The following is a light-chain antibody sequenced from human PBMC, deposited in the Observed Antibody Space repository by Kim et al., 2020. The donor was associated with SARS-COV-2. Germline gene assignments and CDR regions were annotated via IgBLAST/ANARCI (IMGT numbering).Light chain of an antibody. J-gene: IGLJ3*02. CDR1: SSDIGASNY. CDR3: TSFTNSATGV. Sequence: QSVLTQPASVSGSPGQSITISCTGTSSDIGASNYIAWYQQHPGKAPKLMIYDVSKRPSGVSDRFSGSKSGNTASLTVSGLQAEDEADDYCTSFTNSATGVFGGGTQLTVL. V-gene: IGLV2-14*01. CDR2: DVS.